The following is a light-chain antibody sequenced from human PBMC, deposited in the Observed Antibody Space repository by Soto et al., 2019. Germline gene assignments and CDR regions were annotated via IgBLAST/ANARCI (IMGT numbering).Light chain of an antibody. CDR2: GAS. CDR3: QQYGSSIT. CDR1: QSVSSSY. J-gene: IGKJ5*01. V-gene: IGKV3-20*01. Sequence: EIVLTQSPGTLSLSPGERATLSCRASQSVSSSYLAWYQQKPGQPPRLLIYGASSRATGIPDRFSGSGSGTDFTLTISRLEPEDFAVYYCQQYGSSITFGRGTRLEIK.